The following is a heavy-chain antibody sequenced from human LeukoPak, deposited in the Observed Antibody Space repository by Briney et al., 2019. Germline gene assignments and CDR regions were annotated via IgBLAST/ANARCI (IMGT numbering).Heavy chain of an antibody. CDR1: GGSTSSYG. CDR2: IYTSGST. D-gene: IGHD3-3*01. J-gene: IGHJ5*02. V-gene: IGHV4-4*09. CDR3: ATSYEVKTARYDL. Sequence: PSETLSLPCTVSGGSTSSYGWMWVRQPPGKGLDWIGDIYTSGSTVYNPSLKIRVTMNVDTSKHEVSMELMFVTPGDSAVYYCATSYEVKTARYDLRGQGTLGTVSS.